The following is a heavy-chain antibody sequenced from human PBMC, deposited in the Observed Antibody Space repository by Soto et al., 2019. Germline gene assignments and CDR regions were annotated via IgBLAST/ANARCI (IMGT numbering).Heavy chain of an antibody. CDR2: IIPIFATA. CDR1: GGTFSSYA. V-gene: IGHV1-69*13. Sequence: GASVKVSCTASGGTFSSYAINWVRQAPGQGLEWMGGIIPIFATADYAQKFQGRVTITADESTSTAYMELSSLRSEDTAVYYCAQCLLGVNYYYGMDVWGQGTTVTV. D-gene: IGHD3-16*01. J-gene: IGHJ6*02. CDR3: AQCLLGVNYYYGMDV.